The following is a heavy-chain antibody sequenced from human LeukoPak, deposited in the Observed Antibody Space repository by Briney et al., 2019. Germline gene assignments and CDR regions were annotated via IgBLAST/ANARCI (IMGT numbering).Heavy chain of an antibody. CDR3: ARDPVIVGLITRAGGHYFDY. D-gene: IGHD3-22*01. V-gene: IGHV3-30-3*01. J-gene: IGHJ4*02. CDR1: GFTFRSYA. Sequence: PGGSLRLSCAASGFTFRSYAMHWVRQAPGKGLEWVAVTSYDGSNKFYADSVKGRFTISRDNSKNTLYMQMNSLRAEDTAVYYCARDPVIVGLITRAGGHYFDYWGQGTLVTVSS. CDR2: TSYDGSNK.